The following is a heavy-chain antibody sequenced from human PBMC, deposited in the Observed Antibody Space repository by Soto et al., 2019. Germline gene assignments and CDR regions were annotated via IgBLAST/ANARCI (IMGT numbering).Heavy chain of an antibody. J-gene: IGHJ5*02. CDR1: GHLFNNHW. CDR3: ARGYFDSGHGYDL. V-gene: IGHV5-51*01. Sequence: PGESLKISCNSPGHLFNNHWIGWVRQTPGKGLEWMGLIFTRDSETKTSPSFQGHVSFSVDNSINTVYLQWTSLKTTDTGIYFCARGYFDSGHGYDLWGQGTLVTVSS. CDR2: IFTRDSET. D-gene: IGHD3-10*01.